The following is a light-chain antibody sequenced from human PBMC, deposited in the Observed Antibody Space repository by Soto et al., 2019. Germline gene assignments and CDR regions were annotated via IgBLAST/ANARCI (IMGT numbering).Light chain of an antibody. CDR2: WAS. CDR3: QQYYSTSPT. Sequence: DIVMTQSPDSLAVSLGERATINCKSSQSVLYSSNNNNYLAWYQQKPGQPPKLLIYWASTRESGVPDRFSGSGSGTDFTLTISSLQAEDVAVYYCQQYYSTSPTFGQGTKLEIK. V-gene: IGKV4-1*01. CDR1: QSVLYSSNNNNY. J-gene: IGKJ2*01.